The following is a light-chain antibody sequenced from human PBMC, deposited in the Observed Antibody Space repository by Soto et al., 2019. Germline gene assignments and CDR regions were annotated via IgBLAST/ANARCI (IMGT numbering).Light chain of an antibody. Sequence: IIMTQSPLSLPVTPGEPASISCRSSQSLLHSSGYNYVDWYLQKPGQSTQLLIYLGSYRASGVPDRFSGSGSGKDFTLKISREDDEDVGIYYFLQALQALSFCGGTKVEIK. J-gene: IGKJ4*01. CDR1: QSLLHSSGYNY. V-gene: IGKV2-28*01. CDR2: LGS. CDR3: LQALQALS.